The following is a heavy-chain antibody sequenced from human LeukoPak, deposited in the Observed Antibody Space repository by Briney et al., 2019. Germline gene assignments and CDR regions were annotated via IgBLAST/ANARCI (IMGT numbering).Heavy chain of an antibody. V-gene: IGHV3-21*01. J-gene: IGHJ2*01. CDR3: TSTPSVGDYYPWYFDF. Sequence: PGGSLRLSCAASGSTFSTYSMNWVRQAPGRGREWVSSISYSSTYIYYEDSVRGRFTTSRDNARNSLYLQMNSLRAEDTAVYYCTSTPSVGDYYPWYFDFWGRGALVTVSS. CDR1: GSTFSTYS. D-gene: IGHD1-26*01. CDR2: ISYSSTYI.